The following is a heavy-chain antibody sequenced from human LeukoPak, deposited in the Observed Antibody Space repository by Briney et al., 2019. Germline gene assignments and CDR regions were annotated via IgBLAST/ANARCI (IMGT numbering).Heavy chain of an antibody. CDR1: GFTFSSYS. J-gene: IGHJ6*03. CDR3: ARFLGYCSRTSCRFSYYYYMDV. Sequence: GGSLRFSCAASGFTFSSYSMNWVRQAPGKGLEWVSSISSSSSYIYYADSVKGRFTISRDNAKNSLYLQMNSLRAEDTAVYYCARFLGYCSRTSCRFSYYYYMDVWGKGTTGTVSS. CDR2: ISSSSSYI. D-gene: IGHD2-2*01. V-gene: IGHV3-21*01.